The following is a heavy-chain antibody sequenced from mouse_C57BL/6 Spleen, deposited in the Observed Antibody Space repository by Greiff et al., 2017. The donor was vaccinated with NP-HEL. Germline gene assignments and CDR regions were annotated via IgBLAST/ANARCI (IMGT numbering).Heavy chain of an antibody. CDR2: IDPETGGT. CDR1: GYTFTDYE. V-gene: IGHV1-15*01. D-gene: IGHD2-4*01. Sequence: QVQLKQPGAELVRPGASVTLSCKASGYTFTDYEMHWVKQTPVHGLEWIGAIDPETGGTAYNQKFKGKAILTADKSSSTAYMELRSLTSEDSAVYYCTRGGLRLYFDYWGQGTTLTVSS. J-gene: IGHJ2*01. CDR3: TRGGLRLYFDY.